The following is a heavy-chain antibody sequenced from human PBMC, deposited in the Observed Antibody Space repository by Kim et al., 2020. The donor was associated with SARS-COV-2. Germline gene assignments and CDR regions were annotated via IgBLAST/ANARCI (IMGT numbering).Heavy chain of an antibody. J-gene: IGHJ4*02. CDR3: ARDRAKGSSWVTVGY. CDR2: IYSGGST. CDR1: GFTVSSNY. D-gene: IGHD6-13*01. Sequence: GGSLRLSCAASGFTVSSNYMSWVRQAPGKGLEWVSVIYSGGSTYYADSVKGRFTISRDNSKNTLYLQMNSLRAEDTAVYYCARDRAKGSSWVTVGYWGQGTLVTVSS. V-gene: IGHV3-66*02.